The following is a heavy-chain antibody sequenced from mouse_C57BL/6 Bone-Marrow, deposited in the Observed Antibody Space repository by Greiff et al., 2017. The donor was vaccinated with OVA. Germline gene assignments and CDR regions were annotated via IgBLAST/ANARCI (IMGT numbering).Heavy chain of an antibody. CDR1: GYTFTDYY. D-gene: IGHD1-1*01. V-gene: IGHV1-75*01. CDR3: ARWYYYGSSYGYFDV. Sequence: VQLQQSGPELVKPGASVKISCKASGYTFTDYYINWVKQRPGQGLEWIGWIFPGSGSTYYNEKFKGKATLTVDKSSSTAYMLLSSLTSEDSAVYFCARWYYYGSSYGYFDVWGTGTTVTVSS. J-gene: IGHJ1*03. CDR2: IFPGSGST.